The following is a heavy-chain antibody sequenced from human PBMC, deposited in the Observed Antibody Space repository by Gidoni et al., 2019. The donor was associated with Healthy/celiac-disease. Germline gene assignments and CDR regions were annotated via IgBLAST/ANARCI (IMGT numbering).Heavy chain of an antibody. CDR2: IRWNSGSI. CDR1: GFTFDDYA. D-gene: IGHD6-13*01. V-gene: IGHV3-9*01. J-gene: IGHJ4*02. Sequence: EVQLVESGGGLVQPGRSLRLSCAASGFTFDDYAMHWVRQAPGKGLEWVSGIRWNSGSIGYADSVKGRFTISRDNAKNSLYLQMTSLRAEDTALYYCAKDMGAAAGTFDYWGQGTLVTVSS. CDR3: AKDMGAAAGTFDY.